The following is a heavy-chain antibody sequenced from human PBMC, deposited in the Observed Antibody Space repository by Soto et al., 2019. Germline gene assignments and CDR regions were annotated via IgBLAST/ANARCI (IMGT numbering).Heavy chain of an antibody. CDR2: FDPEDGET. D-gene: IGHD3-9*01. V-gene: IGHV1-24*01. CDR1: GYTFTSNG. CDR3: ATHHQRGTYDILDPWFDP. J-gene: IGHJ5*02. Sequence: ASVKVSCKESGYTFTSNGSSWVRQAPGKGLEWMGGFDPEDGETIYAQKFQGRVTMTEDTSTDTAYMELSSLRSEDTAVYYCATHHQRGTYDILDPWFDPWGQGTLVTV.